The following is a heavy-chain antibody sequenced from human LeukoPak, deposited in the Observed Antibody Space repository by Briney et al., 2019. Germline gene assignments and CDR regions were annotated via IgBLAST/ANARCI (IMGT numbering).Heavy chain of an antibody. CDR2: IKEDGSQK. V-gene: IGHV3-7*01. D-gene: IGHD6-25*01. Sequence: PGGSLRLSCAASGFTLSSYWMNWVRQAPGKGLEWVANIKEDGSQKNYVNSVKGRFTISRDNAQNSVYLQMNSLRADDTAVYYCSRLYSGSTNSGSFDYWGQGTLVTVSS. CDR1: GFTLSSYW. CDR3: SRLYSGSTNSGSFDY. J-gene: IGHJ4*02.